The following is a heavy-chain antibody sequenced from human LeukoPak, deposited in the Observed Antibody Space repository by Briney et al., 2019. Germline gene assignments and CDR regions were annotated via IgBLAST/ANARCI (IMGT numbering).Heavy chain of an antibody. CDR1: GFTFSSYS. CDR3: ARDGLAYYGMDV. Sequence: GGSLRLSCAASGFTFSSYSMNWVRQAPGKGLEWVSSISSSSSYIYYADSVKGRFTISRDNAKNSPYLQMNSLRAEDTAVYYCARDGLAYYGMDVWGQGTTVTVSS. V-gene: IGHV3-21*01. J-gene: IGHJ6*02. CDR2: ISSSSSYI.